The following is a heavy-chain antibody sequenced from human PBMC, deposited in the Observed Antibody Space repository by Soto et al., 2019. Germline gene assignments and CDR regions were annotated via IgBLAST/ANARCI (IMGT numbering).Heavy chain of an antibody. Sequence: QVQLVQSGAEVKKPGASVKVSCKASGYTFTSYDINWVRQATGQGLEWMGWMNPNSGNTGYAQKFQGRVTMTRNTSISTAYMELSSLRSEDTAVYYCARYGSGSYYQTYYYYGMDVWGQGTTVTVSS. V-gene: IGHV1-8*01. CDR1: GYTFTSYD. CDR3: ARYGSGSYYQTYYYYGMDV. CDR2: MNPNSGNT. D-gene: IGHD3-10*01. J-gene: IGHJ6*02.